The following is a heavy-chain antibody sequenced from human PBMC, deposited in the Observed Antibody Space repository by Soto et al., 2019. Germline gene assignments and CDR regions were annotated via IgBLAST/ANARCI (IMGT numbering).Heavy chain of an antibody. J-gene: IGHJ5*02. CDR3: ARDLDNIFRWFDP. CDR2: INAGNGNT. CDR1: GYTFTSYA. Sequence: ASVKVSCKASGYTFTSYAMHWVRQAPGQRLEWMGWINAGNGNTKYSQKFQGRVTTTRDTSASTAYMELSSLRSEDTAAYYCARDLDNIFRWFDPWGQGTLVTVSS. V-gene: IGHV1-3*01.